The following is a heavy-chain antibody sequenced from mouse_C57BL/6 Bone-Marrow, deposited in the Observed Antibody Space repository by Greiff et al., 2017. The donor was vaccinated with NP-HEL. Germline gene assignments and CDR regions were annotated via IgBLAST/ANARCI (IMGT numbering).Heavy chain of an antibody. CDR3: TTGGSGPYAMDY. J-gene: IGHJ4*01. CDR1: GFNITDDY. D-gene: IGHD1-1*01. CDR2: IDPENGDT. Sequence: VQLQQSGAELVRPGASVKLSCTVSGFNITDDYMHWVKQRPEQGLEWIGWIDPENGDTEYAPKFQGKATFTADTSSNTAYLQLSSLTSEDTSVYYCTTGGSGPYAMDYWGQGTSVTVSS. V-gene: IGHV14-4*01.